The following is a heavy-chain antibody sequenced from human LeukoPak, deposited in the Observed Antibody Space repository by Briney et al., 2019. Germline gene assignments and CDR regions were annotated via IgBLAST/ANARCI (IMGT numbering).Heavy chain of an antibody. Sequence: PGGSLRLSCAASGFTFSSYDMHWVRQATGKGLEWVSAIGTAGDTYYPGSVKGRFTISRENAKNSLYLQMNSLRAGDTAVYYCARGVKQWRGNHCCYYGMDVWGQGTTVTVSS. CDR1: GFTFSSYD. V-gene: IGHV3-13*01. D-gene: IGHD6-19*01. J-gene: IGHJ6*02. CDR2: IGTAGDT. CDR3: ARGVKQWRGNHCCYYGMDV.